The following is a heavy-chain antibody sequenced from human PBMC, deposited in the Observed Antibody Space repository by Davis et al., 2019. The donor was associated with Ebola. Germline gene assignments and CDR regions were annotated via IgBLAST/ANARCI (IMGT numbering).Heavy chain of an antibody. CDR3: ARGASAYQSYYFDF. Sequence: PAGSLRLSCVASGFNFVNYGMHWVRQAPGKGLEWVAVMSSDGSIKYYAESVKGRFTVSRDNFMNTLFLDMNNLRPEDTAIFYCARGASAYQSYYFDFWGRGTPVTVSS. D-gene: IGHD3-16*01. V-gene: IGHV3-30-3*01. CDR2: MSSDGSIK. J-gene: IGHJ4*02. CDR1: GFNFVNYG.